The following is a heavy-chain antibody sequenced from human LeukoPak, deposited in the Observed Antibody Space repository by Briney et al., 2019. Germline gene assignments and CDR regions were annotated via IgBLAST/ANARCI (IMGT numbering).Heavy chain of an antibody. CDR2: ISYDGSNK. V-gene: IGHV3-30*04. CDR3: ARGQYSTLDY. D-gene: IGHD6-13*01. J-gene: IGHJ4*02. CDR1: GFTFSSYA. Sequence: GGSLRLSCAASGFTFSSYAMHWVRQAPGKGLEWVAVISYDGSNKYYADSVKGRFTISRDNSKNTLYLQMNSLRAEDTAVYYCARGQYSTLDYWGQGTLVTVSS.